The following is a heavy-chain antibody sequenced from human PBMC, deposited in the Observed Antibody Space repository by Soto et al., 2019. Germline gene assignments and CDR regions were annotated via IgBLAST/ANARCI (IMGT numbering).Heavy chain of an antibody. CDR2: ISSSGNTI. CDR1: GFTFSDYY. Sequence: QVQLVESGGGFVKTSGSLPLACGGSGFTFSDYYMSWVRQAPGKGLEWVAYISSSGNTIYYADSVKGRFTISRDNAKNSVFLHMSNLRAEDTALYFCAKMSSENYYDPVFSWGQGTLVTVSS. J-gene: IGHJ4*02. CDR3: AKMSSENYYDPVFS. D-gene: IGHD3-22*01. V-gene: IGHV3-11*01.